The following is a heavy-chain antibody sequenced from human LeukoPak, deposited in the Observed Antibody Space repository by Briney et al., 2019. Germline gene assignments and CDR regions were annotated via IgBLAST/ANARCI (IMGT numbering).Heavy chain of an antibody. Sequence: GASVKVSCKASGYTFTSNGISWVRQAPGKGLEWMGWISANSGNTNYAQKMQGRVTMTTETSSSTAHMELRNLRSDDTAVYYCARDKNYRFDYWGQGTLVTVSS. J-gene: IGHJ4*02. CDR2: ISANSGNT. V-gene: IGHV1-18*01. CDR1: GYTFTSNG. D-gene: IGHD5-24*01. CDR3: ARDKNYRFDY.